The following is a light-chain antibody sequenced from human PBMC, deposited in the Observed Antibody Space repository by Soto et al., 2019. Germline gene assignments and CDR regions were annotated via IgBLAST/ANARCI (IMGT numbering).Light chain of an antibody. J-gene: IGLJ1*01. CDR1: SSDVGGYNY. CDR3: SSYAGSNNLGV. Sequence: QSVLTQPPSASGSPGQSVTISCTGTSSDVGGYNYVSWYQQYPGKVPKLMIYEVSKRPSGVPDRFSGSKSGNTASLTVSGLQAEDEADYYCSSYAGSNNLGVFGTGTKVTVL. V-gene: IGLV2-8*01. CDR2: EVS.